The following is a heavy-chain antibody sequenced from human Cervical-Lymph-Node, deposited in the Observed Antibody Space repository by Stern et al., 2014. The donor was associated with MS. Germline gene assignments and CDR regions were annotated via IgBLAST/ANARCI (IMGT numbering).Heavy chain of an antibody. CDR1: GFTFSSYG. Sequence: QVQLVQSGGGVVQPGTSLRLSCAASGFTFSSYGMHWVRQAPGKGLEWVALAWYDGSTAYYTNSVKGRFTISRDNSTNTLSLQLISLTAEDTAVYYCARGHIPYAYNYLFDYWGQGTLVTVSS. V-gene: IGHV3-33*08. J-gene: IGHJ4*02. CDR3: ARGHIPYAYNYLFDY. CDR2: AWYDGSTA. D-gene: IGHD5-24*01.